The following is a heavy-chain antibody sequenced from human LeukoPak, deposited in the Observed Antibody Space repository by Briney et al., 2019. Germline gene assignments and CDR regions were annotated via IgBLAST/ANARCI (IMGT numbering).Heavy chain of an antibody. J-gene: IGHJ4*02. CDR1: GFTLSSYS. D-gene: IGHD3-22*01. CDR2: ISSSSSYR. V-gene: IGHV3-21*01. Sequence: GGSLRLSCAASGFTLSSYSMNWVRQAPGKGLEWVSSISSSSSYRYYADSVKGRFTISRDNAKNSLYLQMNSLRAEDTAVYYCAKDHYYDSSGPFDYWGQGTLVTVSS. CDR3: AKDHYYDSSGPFDY.